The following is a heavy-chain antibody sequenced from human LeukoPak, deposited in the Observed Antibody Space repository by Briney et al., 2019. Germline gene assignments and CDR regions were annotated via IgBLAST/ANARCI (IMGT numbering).Heavy chain of an antibody. D-gene: IGHD7-27*01. J-gene: IGHJ4*02. Sequence: GGSLRLSCADSGFTFSSYWMHWVRQAPGKGLVWVSRISSDGSSANYADSVKGRFTISRDNAENTLYLQMNSLRAEDTAVYYCTRAGPAFEYWGQGTLVTVSS. CDR1: GFTFSSYW. CDR3: TRAGPAFEY. CDR2: ISSDGSSA. V-gene: IGHV3-74*01.